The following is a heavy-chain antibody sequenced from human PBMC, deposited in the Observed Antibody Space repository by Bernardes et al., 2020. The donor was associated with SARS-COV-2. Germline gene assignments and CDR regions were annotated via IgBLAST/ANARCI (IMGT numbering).Heavy chain of an antibody. J-gene: IGHJ4*02. D-gene: IGHD4-17*01. CDR1: GGSISSGSYY. CDR2: IYTSGST. V-gene: IGHV4-61*02. Sequence: SETLSLTCTVSGGSISSGSYYWSWIRQPAGKGLEWIGRIYTSGSTNYNPSLKSRVTISVDTSKNQFSLKLSSVTAADTAVYYCARTTVVTPGPNHFDYWGQGTLVTVSS. CDR3: ARTTVVTPGPNHFDY.